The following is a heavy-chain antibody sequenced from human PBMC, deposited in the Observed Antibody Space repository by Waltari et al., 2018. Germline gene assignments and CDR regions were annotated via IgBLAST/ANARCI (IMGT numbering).Heavy chain of an antibody. D-gene: IGHD1-20*01. CDR1: GFTFTTYE. V-gene: IGHV3-48*03. J-gene: IGHJ4*02. CDR2: IISSGTSI. CDR3: ARAAITGTGFDF. Sequence: EMQLVESGGGLVQPGGSLRLSCAASGFTFTTYEMNWVRQAPGKGLEWISYIISSGTSIYYADSVKGRFTISRDNAQDSLYLQMNSLRAEDTAVYYCARAAITGTGFDFWGQGSLVTVSS.